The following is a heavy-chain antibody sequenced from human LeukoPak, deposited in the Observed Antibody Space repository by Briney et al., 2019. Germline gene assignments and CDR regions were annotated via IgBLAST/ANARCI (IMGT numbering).Heavy chain of an antibody. D-gene: IGHD3-9*01. CDR1: GASISSSY. J-gene: IGHJ4*02. CDR3: ARESPTGTTYYDILAGARGGYFDY. V-gene: IGHV4-59*01. Sequence: SSETLSLTCTVSGASISSSYWNWIRQSPGKGLEWIGYISYSGRTNYNPSLKSRVTMSLDTSKNQFSLKLSSVTAADTAVYYCARESPTGTTYYDILAGARGGYFDYWGQGTLVTVSS. CDR2: ISYSGRT.